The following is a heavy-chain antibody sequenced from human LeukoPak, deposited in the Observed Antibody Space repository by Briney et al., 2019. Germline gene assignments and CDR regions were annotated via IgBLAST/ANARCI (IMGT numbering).Heavy chain of an antibody. CDR2: ISGSGGST. CDR3: XXXXXXGSYGGQGAFDI. CDR1: GFTFSSYA. J-gene: IGHJ3*02. V-gene: IGHV3-23*01. D-gene: IGHD1-26*01. Sequence: GXSLRXSCAASGFTFSSYAMSWVRQAPGKGLEWVSAISGSGGSTYYADSVKGGFTISRDNSKNTLYMQMKSLRAEDTAVYYCXXXXXXGSYGGQGAFDIWGQGTMVTVSS.